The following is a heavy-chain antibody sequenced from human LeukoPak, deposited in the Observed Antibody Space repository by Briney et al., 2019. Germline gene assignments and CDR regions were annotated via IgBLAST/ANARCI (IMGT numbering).Heavy chain of an antibody. Sequence: GGSLGLSCTTSGFTFGDYAMTWVRQAPGKGLEWVGVIRNKAYGETTEYAASVKGRFTISRDDSKSIAYLQMNSLKTEDTAVYYCSRVAFWVQNNDFWSGYPDYWGQGTLVTVSS. D-gene: IGHD3-3*01. J-gene: IGHJ4*02. CDR3: SRVAFWVQNNDFWSGYPDY. CDR2: IRNKAYGETT. CDR1: GFTFGDYA. V-gene: IGHV3-49*04.